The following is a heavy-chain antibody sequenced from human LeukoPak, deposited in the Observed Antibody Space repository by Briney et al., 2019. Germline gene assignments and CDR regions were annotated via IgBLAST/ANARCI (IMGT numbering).Heavy chain of an antibody. CDR3: ARYSGVVAPGYGMDV. Sequence: ASVKVSCKTSGYTSSSSGISWVRQAPGQGLEWMGWISAYNGNTDYEKKLQGRVTMTTDTSTSTAYMELRSLRSDDTAVYYCARYSGVVAPGYGMDVWGQGTTVTVSS. CDR1: GYTSSSSG. CDR2: ISAYNGNT. V-gene: IGHV1-18*01. J-gene: IGHJ6*02. D-gene: IGHD3-3*01.